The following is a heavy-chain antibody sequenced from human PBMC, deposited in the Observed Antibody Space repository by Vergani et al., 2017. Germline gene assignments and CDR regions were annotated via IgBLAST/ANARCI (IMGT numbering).Heavy chain of an antibody. Sequence: VQLVESGGGLVQPGGSLRLSCAASGFTFSSYSMNWVRQAPGKGLEWVSAISGSGGSTYYADSVKGRFTISRDNSKNTLYLQMNSLRAEDTAVYYCAKDRENDYVWGSYRPRYGMDVWGQGTTVTVSS. CDR1: GFTFSSYS. D-gene: IGHD3-16*02. CDR3: AKDRENDYVWGSYRPRYGMDV. V-gene: IGHV3-23*04. CDR2: ISGSGGST. J-gene: IGHJ6*02.